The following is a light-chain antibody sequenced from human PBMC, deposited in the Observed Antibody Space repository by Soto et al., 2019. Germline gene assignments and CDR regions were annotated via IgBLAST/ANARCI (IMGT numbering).Light chain of an antibody. Sequence: EIVMTQSPATLSVSPGERATLSCRASQSISSNLAWYQQKPGQGPRLLIYDASTRATGIPARFSGRGSGTDFTLTISSLQSEDLVVYYCQQYNNWLKWTFGQGTKVEIK. CDR3: QQYNNWLKWT. V-gene: IGKV3-15*01. CDR1: QSISSN. CDR2: DAS. J-gene: IGKJ1*01.